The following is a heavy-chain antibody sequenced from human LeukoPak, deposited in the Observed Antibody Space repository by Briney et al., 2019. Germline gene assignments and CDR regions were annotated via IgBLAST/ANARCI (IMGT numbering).Heavy chain of an antibody. CDR3: AKDIGSSIPYYIDY. Sequence: QPGRSLRLSCAASGFTFSNHGMHWVRQAPGKGLEWVAFISYDGSNKYYADSVKGRFTISRDNSKNTLYLQMSSLRAEDTTVYYCAKDIGSSIPYYIDYWGQGTLVTVSS. V-gene: IGHV3-30*18. J-gene: IGHJ4*02. D-gene: IGHD2-2*02. CDR1: GFTFSNHG. CDR2: ISYDGSNK.